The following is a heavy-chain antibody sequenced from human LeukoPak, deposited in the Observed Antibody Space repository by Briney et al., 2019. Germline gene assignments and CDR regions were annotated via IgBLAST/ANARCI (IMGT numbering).Heavy chain of an antibody. V-gene: IGHV3-23*01. CDR3: AKGSVVADIYFDS. CDR2: ITGSGDDT. D-gene: IGHD2-15*01. Sequence: SGGSLRLSCAASGFSFNTYARNWVRHAPGQGLEWVSTITGSGDDTYYADSARGRFTISRDNSKNTLDLQMNTLRVEDTAVYYCAKGSVVADIYFDSWGQGTLATVSS. J-gene: IGHJ4*02. CDR1: GFSFNTYA.